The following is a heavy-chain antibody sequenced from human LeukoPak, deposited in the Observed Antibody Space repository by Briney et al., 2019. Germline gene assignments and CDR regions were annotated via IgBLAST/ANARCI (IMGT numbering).Heavy chain of an antibody. CDR3: ARRRVTATRYFDY. J-gene: IGHJ4*02. D-gene: IGHD2-15*01. CDR2: VFYSGST. Sequence: SETVSLTCTVSGGSISSSTYYWGWIRQPPGKGLEWIGSVFYSGSTYYNPSLKSRLTIFLDTSKNQFSLKLSSVTAADTAVYYCARRRVTATRYFDYWGQGMLVTVSS. CDR1: GGSISSSTYY. V-gene: IGHV4-39*01.